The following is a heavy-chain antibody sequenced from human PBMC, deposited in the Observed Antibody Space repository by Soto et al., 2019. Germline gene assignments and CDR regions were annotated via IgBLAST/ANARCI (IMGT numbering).Heavy chain of an antibody. J-gene: IGHJ4*02. CDR3: ASRSPAFEY. CDR2: ISTYKGNT. Sequence: QVQLVQSGPEVKKPGASVKVSCKTSGYTFTDYGISWVRQAPGQGLEWMGWISTYKGNTNYAQKFQGRVTMTTDTPTSTAYMELRSLRSDDTAVYYCASRSPAFEYWGQGTLVTVSS. V-gene: IGHV1-18*01. CDR1: GYTFTDYG.